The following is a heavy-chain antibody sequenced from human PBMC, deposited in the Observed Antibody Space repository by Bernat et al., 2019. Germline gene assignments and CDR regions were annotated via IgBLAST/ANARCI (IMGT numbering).Heavy chain of an antibody. CDR3: ARDVKWGYDC. D-gene: IGHD1-26*01. CDR2: LNTGGDT. J-gene: IGHJ4*02. CDR1: GFTVSSAV. V-gene: IGHV3-66*01. Sequence: EVQLLESGGGLVQPGGSLRLSCAASGFTVSSAVMNWVRQAPGKGLEWVSALNTGGDTFYADSAEGRLTTSRDNAKNTLYLQMNSLRVEDTGVYYCARDVKWGYDCWGQGTLVTVAS.